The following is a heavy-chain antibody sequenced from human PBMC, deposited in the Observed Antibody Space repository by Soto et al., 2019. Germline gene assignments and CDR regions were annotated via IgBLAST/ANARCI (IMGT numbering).Heavy chain of an antibody. J-gene: IGHJ4*02. CDR2: ISHDGSDK. Sequence: PGGSLRLSCVASGFTFSGYGMHWVRQAPGKGLEWLAVISHDGSDKYYADSVRGRFTISRDNSENTLYLQMNSLRPEDTAVYYCAKDTGPNWGQGTLVTVSS. CDR1: GFTFSGYG. V-gene: IGHV3-30*18. CDR3: AKDTGPN.